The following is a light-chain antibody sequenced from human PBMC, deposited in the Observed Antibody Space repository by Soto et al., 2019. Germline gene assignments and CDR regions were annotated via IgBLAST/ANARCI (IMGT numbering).Light chain of an antibody. CDR1: QSMSSW. CDR2: DAS. CDR3: QQYNTYPRA. J-gene: IGKJ4*01. Sequence: DIQMTQSPSTLSASVGDRVTITCRASQSMSSWLAWYQQKPGKAPKLLIYDASSLESGVPSRFSGSGSGTEFTLTISSLQPDDFATYYCQQYNTYPRAFGGGTKVEIK. V-gene: IGKV1-5*01.